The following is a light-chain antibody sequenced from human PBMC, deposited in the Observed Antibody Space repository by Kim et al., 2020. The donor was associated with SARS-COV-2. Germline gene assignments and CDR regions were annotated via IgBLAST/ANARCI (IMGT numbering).Light chain of an antibody. J-gene: IGKJ1*01. V-gene: IGKV4-1*01. Sequence: DIVMTQSPDSLAVSLGERATINCKSSQSVLYNSNNKNYLAWYQQKPGQPPKLLIYWASTRESGVPDRFSGSGSGTDFTLTISSLQAEDVAVYYCQQYHSTPRTFGQGTKVDIK. CDR3: QQYHSTPRT. CDR1: QSVLYNSNNKNY. CDR2: WAS.